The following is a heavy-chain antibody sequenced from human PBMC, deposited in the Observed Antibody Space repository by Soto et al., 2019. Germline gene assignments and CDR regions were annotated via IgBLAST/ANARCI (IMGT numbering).Heavy chain of an antibody. CDR1: GFTFSSYA. CDR3: ARVRGFTILEAFDI. J-gene: IGHJ3*02. CDR2: ISYDGSNK. D-gene: IGHD3-3*01. V-gene: IGHV3-30-3*01. Sequence: GGSLRLSCAASGFTFSSYAMHWVRQAPGKGLEWVAVISYDGSNKYYADSVKGRFTISRDNSKNTLYLQMNSLRAEDTAVYYCARVRGFTILEAFDIWGQGTMVTVSS.